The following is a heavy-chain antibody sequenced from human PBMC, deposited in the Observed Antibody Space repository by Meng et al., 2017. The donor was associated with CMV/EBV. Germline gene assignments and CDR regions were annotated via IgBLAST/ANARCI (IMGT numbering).Heavy chain of an antibody. CDR2: ISSSSSTI. CDR1: EFTFSSYS. D-gene: IGHD5-12*01. CDR3: ARDFSGYDFNY. Sequence: GESLKISCAASEFTFSSYSMNWVRQAPGKGLEWVSYISSSSSTIYYADSVKGRFTISRDNAKNSLYLQMNSLRAEDTAVYYCARDFSGYDFNYWGQGTLVTVSS. J-gene: IGHJ4*02. V-gene: IGHV3-48*04.